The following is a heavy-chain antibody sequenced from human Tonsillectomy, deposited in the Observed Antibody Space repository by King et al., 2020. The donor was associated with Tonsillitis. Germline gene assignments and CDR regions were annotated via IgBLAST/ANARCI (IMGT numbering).Heavy chain of an antibody. CDR2: XYHTGSX. J-gene: IGHJ4*02. CDR3: VREGGVALNYFD. Sequence: VQLQESGPGLVKSSETLSLTCNVSGYSISSGNYWGWIRQSPGRGLEWIXXXYHTGSXSYNPSLXSRVDISVDXSKNQFSLKVKSVTAADTAVYYCVREGGVALNYFDWGQGTLITVSS. D-gene: IGHD3-3*01. CDR1: GYSISSGNY. V-gene: IGHV4-38-2*02.